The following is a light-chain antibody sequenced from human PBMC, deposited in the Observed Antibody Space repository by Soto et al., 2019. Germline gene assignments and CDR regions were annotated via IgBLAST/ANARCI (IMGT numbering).Light chain of an antibody. V-gene: IGKV1-5*01. J-gene: IGKJ1*01. Sequence: DIQMTQSPSTLSASVGDRVTITCRASQSISSWLAWYQQKPGKAPKLLIYDASSLESGVPSRFSCSGSGTEVTLTISSLQPDDFATYYCQQYNSYSWTFGQGTKVEIK. CDR3: QQYNSYSWT. CDR2: DAS. CDR1: QSISSW.